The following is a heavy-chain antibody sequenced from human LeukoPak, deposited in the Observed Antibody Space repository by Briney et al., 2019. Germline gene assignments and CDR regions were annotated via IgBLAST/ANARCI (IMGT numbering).Heavy chain of an antibody. D-gene: IGHD3-22*01. CDR2: INHSGST. V-gene: IGHV4-34*01. J-gene: IGHJ4*02. Sequence: SETLSLTCAVYGGSFSGYYWSWIRQPPGKGLEWIGEINHSGSTNYNPSLKSRVTISVDTSKNQFSQKLSSVTAADTAVYYCARRPRRYYDSSGYYLDYWGRGTLVTVSS. CDR1: GGSFSGYY. CDR3: ARRPRRYYDSSGYYLDY.